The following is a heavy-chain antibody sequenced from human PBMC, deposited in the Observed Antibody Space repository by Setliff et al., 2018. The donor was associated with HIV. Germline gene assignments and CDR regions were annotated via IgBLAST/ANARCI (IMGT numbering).Heavy chain of an antibody. CDR2: INAGNGNT. J-gene: IGHJ6*03. V-gene: IGHV1-3*01. D-gene: IGHD2-2*01. CDR3: ARAAGVPAVHTPFRYYYYMDV. Sequence: GASVKVSCKASGYSFTTYPIHWVRQAPGQRLEWMGWINAGNGNTKYSQKFQGRVTITRDTSANTGYMELSSLRSEDTAVYYCARAAGVPAVHTPFRYYYYMDVWGKGTTVTVSS. CDR1: GYSFTTYP.